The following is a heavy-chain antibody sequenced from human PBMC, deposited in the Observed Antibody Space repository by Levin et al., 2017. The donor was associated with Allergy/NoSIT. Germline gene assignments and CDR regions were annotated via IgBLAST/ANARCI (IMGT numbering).Heavy chain of an antibody. CDR1: GFTFSSYS. D-gene: IGHD3-9*01. V-gene: IGHV3-48*01. J-gene: IGHJ3*02. CDR2: ISSSSSTI. CDR3: ARDPYYDILSGYSNDAFDI. Sequence: GESLKISCAASGFTFSSYSMNWVRQAPGKGLEWVSYISSSSSTIYYADSVKGRFTISRDNAKNSLYLQMNSLRAEDTAVYYCARDPYYDILSGYSNDAFDIWGQGTMVTVSS.